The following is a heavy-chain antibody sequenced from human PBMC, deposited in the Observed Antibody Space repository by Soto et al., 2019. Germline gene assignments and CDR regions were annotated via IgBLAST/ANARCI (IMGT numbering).Heavy chain of an antibody. CDR3: AKDLRGVVGQLGYFES. D-gene: IGHD3-10*01. CDR1: GFTFNNYA. Sequence: GGSLRLSCAVSGFTFNNYAMSWVRQAPGKGLEWVSTLSGSGVSTYYADSVKGRFTISRDNFKNTLYLQMNSLRVEDTAIYYCAKDLRGVVGQLGYFESWGQGTLVTVSS. CDR2: LSGSGVST. V-gene: IGHV3-23*01. J-gene: IGHJ4*02.